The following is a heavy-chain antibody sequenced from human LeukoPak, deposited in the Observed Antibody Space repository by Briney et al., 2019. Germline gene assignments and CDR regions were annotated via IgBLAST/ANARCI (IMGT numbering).Heavy chain of an antibody. Sequence: ASVKVSCTASGYTFKSDGISWVRQAPGQGLEWMGWISGYNGETNNAQRLQGRVTMTTDTSTSTAYMELRSLRSDDTAVYYCARDRWYDKSDYYYNLDHWGQGTLVTVSS. CDR3: ARDRWYDKSDYYYNLDH. J-gene: IGHJ4*02. V-gene: IGHV1-18*01. CDR1: GYTFKSDG. D-gene: IGHD3-22*01. CDR2: ISGYNGET.